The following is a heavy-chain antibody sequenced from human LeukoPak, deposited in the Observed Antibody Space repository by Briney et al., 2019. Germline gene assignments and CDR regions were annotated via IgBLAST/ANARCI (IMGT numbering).Heavy chain of an antibody. D-gene: IGHD3-22*01. CDR1: GFTFSSYS. V-gene: IGHV3-21*01. CDR3: ARTFYYDSSGYYYESTYHDY. J-gene: IGHJ4*02. Sequence: PGGSLRLSCAASGFTFSSYSMNWVRQAPGKGLEWVSSISSSSSYIYYADSVEGRFTISGDNAKNSLYLQMNSLRAEDTAVYYCARTFYYDSSGYYYESTYHDYWGQGTLVTVSS. CDR2: ISSSSSYI.